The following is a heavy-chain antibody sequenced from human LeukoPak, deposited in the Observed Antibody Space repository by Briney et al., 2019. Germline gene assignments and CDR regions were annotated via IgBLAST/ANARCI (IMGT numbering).Heavy chain of an antibody. CDR2: INHSGST. D-gene: IGHD3-22*01. Sequence: SETLSLTCAVYGGSFSGYYWSWIRQPPGKGLEWIGEINHSGSTNYNPSLKSRVTISVDTSKSQFSLKLSSVTAADTAVYYCARDTYYYENNYNFDDVFDVWGQGTRVTVSS. V-gene: IGHV4-34*01. CDR1: GGSFSGYY. CDR3: ARDTYYYENNYNFDDVFDV. J-gene: IGHJ3*01.